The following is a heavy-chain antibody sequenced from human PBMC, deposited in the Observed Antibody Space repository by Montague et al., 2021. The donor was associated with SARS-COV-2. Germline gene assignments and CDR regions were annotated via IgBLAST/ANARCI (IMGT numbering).Heavy chain of an antibody. CDR2: TYHSGST. CDR1: GASISSNNW. V-gene: IGHV4-4*02. D-gene: IGHD5-18*01. J-gene: IGHJ2*01. CDR3: AREYRIELWQTNWYFGL. Sequence: SETLSLTCEVSGASISSNNWWIWVRQSPGKGLEWIGETYHSGSTNYNPSLKSRVSISADTSKNQFSLRLSSVTAADTAVYYCAREYRIELWQTNWYFGLWGRGTLVTVSS.